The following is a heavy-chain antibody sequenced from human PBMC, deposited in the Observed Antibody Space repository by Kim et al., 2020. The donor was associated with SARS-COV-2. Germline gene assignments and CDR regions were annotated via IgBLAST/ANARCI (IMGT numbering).Heavy chain of an antibody. V-gene: IGHV3-13*01. J-gene: IGHJ5*02. Sequence: YPGSVQGRFNISRENAKNSLYLQMNSLRAGDTAVYYCARAPRGIAPWFDPWGQGTLVTVSS. CDR3: ARAPRGIAPWFDP. D-gene: IGHD6-13*01.